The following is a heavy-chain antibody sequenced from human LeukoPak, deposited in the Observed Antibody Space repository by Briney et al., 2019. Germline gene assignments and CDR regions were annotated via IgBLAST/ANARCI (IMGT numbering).Heavy chain of an antibody. V-gene: IGHV1-46*01. CDR2: INPSGGST. CDR1: GYTFTGYY. D-gene: IGHD6-13*01. J-gene: IGHJ4*02. CDR3: ARVAIVSYSSSWYFDY. Sequence: GASVKVSCKASGYTFTGYYMHWVRQAPGQGLEWMGIINPSGGSTSYAQKFQGRVTMTRDTSTSTVYMELSSLRSEDTAVYYCARVAIVSYSSSWYFDYWGQGTLVTVSS.